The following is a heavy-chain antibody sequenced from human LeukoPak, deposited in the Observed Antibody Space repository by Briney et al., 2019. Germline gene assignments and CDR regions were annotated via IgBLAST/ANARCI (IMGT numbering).Heavy chain of an antibody. CDR3: ARGGGHYDILTGLYYFYYMDV. Sequence: SQTLSLTCAISGDSVSRSTAAWNWIRQSPSRGLEWLGRTYYKSKWYNDYAVSVESRITVIPDTSKNHFSLQLKAVTPEDTAVYYCARGGGHYDILTGLYYFYYMDVWGKGTTVTVSS. CDR1: GDSVSRSTAA. D-gene: IGHD3-9*01. CDR2: TYYKSKWYN. V-gene: IGHV6-1*01. J-gene: IGHJ6*03.